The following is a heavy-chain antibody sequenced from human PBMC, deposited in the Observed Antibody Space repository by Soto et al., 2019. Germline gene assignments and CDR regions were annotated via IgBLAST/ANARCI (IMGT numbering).Heavy chain of an antibody. CDR2: VYYTGDT. J-gene: IGHJ4*02. CDR1: GDSMTSGGYY. CDR3: ARGAPRPGDVPTYFHF. V-gene: IGHV4-31*03. D-gene: IGHD3-10*01. Sequence: SETLSLTCSVSGDSMTSGGYYWSWVRHHPGKGLEWVGSVYYTGDTYFNPSLKSRITVSMDTSKNEFSLKLTSVTSADTAVYFCARGAPRPGDVPTYFHFLGQGTPVTVSS.